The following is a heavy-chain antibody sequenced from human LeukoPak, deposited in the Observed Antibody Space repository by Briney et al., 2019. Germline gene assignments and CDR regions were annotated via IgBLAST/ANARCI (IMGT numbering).Heavy chain of an antibody. J-gene: IGHJ4*02. Sequence: GGSLRLSCAASGFTVSSNYMSWVRQAPGKGLEWVSSISSSSSYIYYADSVKGRFTISRDNAKNSLYLQMNSLRAEDTAVYYCARGPPIDYWGQGTLVTVSS. CDR1: GFTVSSNY. CDR3: ARGPPIDY. V-gene: IGHV3-21*01. CDR2: ISSSSSYI.